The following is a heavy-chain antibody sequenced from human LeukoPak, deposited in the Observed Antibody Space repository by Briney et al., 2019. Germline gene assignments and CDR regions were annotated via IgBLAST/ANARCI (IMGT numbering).Heavy chain of an antibody. CDR3: AVCHWHSSGCRNDY. J-gene: IGHJ4*02. CDR1: GFTLSTYA. V-gene: IGHV3-23*01. D-gene: IGHD6-19*01. CDR2: TSSSDAGT. Sequence: GGSLRLSCAASGFTLSTYAMSWVRQTPGKGLEWVAATSSSDAGTYHADSVRGRFTISRDNSKNTLYLQMNSLRAEDAAVYYCAVCHWHSSGCRNDYWGQGTLVTVSS.